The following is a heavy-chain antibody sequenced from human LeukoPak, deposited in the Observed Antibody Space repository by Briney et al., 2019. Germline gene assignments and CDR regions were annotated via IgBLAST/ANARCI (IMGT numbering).Heavy chain of an antibody. J-gene: IGHJ4*02. V-gene: IGHV3-23*01. D-gene: IGHD1-26*01. CDR1: GFTFSTYA. Sequence: HPGGSLRLSCAVSGFTFSTYAMSWVRQAPGKGLEWVSAISPSAGTGTYYADSVKGRFTISRDNSKNTLYLQMNSLRAEDTAVYYCARDRPQWELHGYFDYWGQGTLVTVSS. CDR2: ISPSAGTGT. CDR3: ARDRPQWELHGYFDY.